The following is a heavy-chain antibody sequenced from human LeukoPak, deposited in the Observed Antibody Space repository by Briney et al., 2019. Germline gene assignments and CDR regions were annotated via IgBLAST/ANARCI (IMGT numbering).Heavy chain of an antibody. CDR1: GYTFTSNY. V-gene: IGHV1-2*02. CDR3: ARGFGSSWFDY. D-gene: IGHD6-13*01. Sequence: GASVKVSCKASGYTFTSNYMHWVRQAPGQGPEWMGWINSKSGATSYAQTFQGRVTMTRDTSITTAYMELSGLRSDDTAVYYCARGFGSSWFDYWGQGTLVTVSS. CDR2: INSKSGAT. J-gene: IGHJ5*01.